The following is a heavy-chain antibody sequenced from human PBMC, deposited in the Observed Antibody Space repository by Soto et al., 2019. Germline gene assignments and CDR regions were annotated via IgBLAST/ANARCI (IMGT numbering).Heavy chain of an antibody. CDR1: GGSIYRGGYY. CDR3: GKVLVGATGHTDSDS. J-gene: IGHJ4*02. CDR2: IDYNGVT. V-gene: IGHV4-39*01. Sequence: SETLSLTCTVSGGSIYRGGYYWGWIRQPPGRGLEWSGNIDYNGVTYSNPSLKSRVTISRDTSKNQFSLKLTSVTAADTALYYCGKVLVGATGHTDSDSWGPGTLVTVSS. D-gene: IGHD2-15*01.